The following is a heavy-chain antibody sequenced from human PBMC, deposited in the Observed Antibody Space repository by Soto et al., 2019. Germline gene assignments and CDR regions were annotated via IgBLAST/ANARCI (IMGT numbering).Heavy chain of an antibody. Sequence: GSLRLSCAASGFTFSSYAMHWVRQAPGKGLEWVAVISYDGSNKYYADSVKGRFTISRDNSKNTLYLQMNSLRAEDTAVYYCARDRGSDDSSGYYFQHWGQGTLVPSPQ. D-gene: IGHD3-22*01. CDR3: ARDRGSDDSSGYYFQH. V-gene: IGHV3-30-3*01. CDR2: ISYDGSNK. J-gene: IGHJ1*01. CDR1: GFTFSSYA.